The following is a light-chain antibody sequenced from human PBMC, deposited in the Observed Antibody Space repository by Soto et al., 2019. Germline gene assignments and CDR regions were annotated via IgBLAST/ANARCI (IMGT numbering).Light chain of an antibody. J-gene: IGLJ2*01. CDR2: DVS. CDR1: SSDVGGYNF. V-gene: IGLV2-14*03. Sequence: QSALTQPASVSGSPGQSITISCTGTSSDVGGYNFVSWYQQHPGKAPKVMIYDVSNRPSGVSNRFSGSKSGNTASLTISGLQAEDEADYYCPSYTPSDTVVFGGGTQLTVL. CDR3: PSYTPSDTVV.